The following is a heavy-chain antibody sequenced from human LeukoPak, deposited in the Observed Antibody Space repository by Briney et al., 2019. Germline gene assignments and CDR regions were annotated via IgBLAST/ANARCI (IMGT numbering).Heavy chain of an antibody. CDR3: AKAGTMVRGVTPFDY. V-gene: IGHV3-9*01. J-gene: IGHJ4*02. Sequence: SVKDRFTISRDNAKNSLYLQMNSLRAEDTALYYCAKAGTMVRGVTPFDYWGQGTLVTVSS. D-gene: IGHD3-10*01.